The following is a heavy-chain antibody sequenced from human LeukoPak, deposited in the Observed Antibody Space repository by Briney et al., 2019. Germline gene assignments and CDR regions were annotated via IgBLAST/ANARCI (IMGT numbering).Heavy chain of an antibody. CDR3: ARGQGDYKPPYLDY. Sequence: SETLSLTCTVSGGSISSYHWSWIRQPAGKGLEWIGRIYTSGSTNYNPSLKSRVTMSVDTSKNQFSLKLSSVTAADTAVYYCARGQGDYKPPYLDYWGQGTLVTVSS. CDR1: GGSISSYH. D-gene: IGHD4-17*01. J-gene: IGHJ4*02. CDR2: IYTSGST. V-gene: IGHV4-4*07.